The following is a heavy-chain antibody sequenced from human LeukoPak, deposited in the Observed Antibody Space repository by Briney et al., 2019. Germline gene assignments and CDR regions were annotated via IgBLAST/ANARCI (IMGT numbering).Heavy chain of an antibody. J-gene: IGHJ4*02. CDR2: ISYDGSNK. Sequence: GGSLRLSCAASGFTSSSYAMHWVRQAPGKGLEWVAVISYDGSNKYYADSVKGRFTISRDNSKNTLYLQMNSLRAEDTAVYYCARDPQWLVRPLYYFDYWGQGTLVTVSS. CDR1: GFTSSSYA. V-gene: IGHV3-30*04. D-gene: IGHD6-19*01. CDR3: ARDPQWLVRPLYYFDY.